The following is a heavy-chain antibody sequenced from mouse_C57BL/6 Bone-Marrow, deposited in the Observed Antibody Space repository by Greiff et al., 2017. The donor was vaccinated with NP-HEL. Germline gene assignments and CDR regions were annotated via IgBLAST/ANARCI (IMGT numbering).Heavy chain of an antibody. V-gene: IGHV5-4*01. CDR1: GFTFSSYA. J-gene: IGHJ3*01. Sequence: EVQGVESGGGLVKPGGSLKLSCAASGFTFSSYAMSWVRQTPEKRLEWVATISDGGSYTYYPDNVKGRFTISRDNAKNNLYLQMSHLKSEDTAMYYCARAYYGSTSGFAYWGQGTLVTVSA. CDR2: ISDGGSYT. CDR3: ARAYYGSTSGFAY. D-gene: IGHD1-1*01.